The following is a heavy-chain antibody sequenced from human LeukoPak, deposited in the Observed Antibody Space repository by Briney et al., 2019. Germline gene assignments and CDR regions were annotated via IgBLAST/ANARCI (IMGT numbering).Heavy chain of an antibody. CDR3: AKVISSGWYNYSDY. V-gene: IGHV3-23*01. CDR2: ISGSGIVT. Sequence: GGSLRLSCAASGFTFSSYAMSWVRQAPGKGLEWVSAISGSGIVTYYADSVKGRFTISRDNAKNSLYLQMNSLRAEDTALYYCAKVISSGWYNYSDYWGQGTLVTVSS. J-gene: IGHJ4*02. CDR1: GFTFSSYA. D-gene: IGHD6-19*01.